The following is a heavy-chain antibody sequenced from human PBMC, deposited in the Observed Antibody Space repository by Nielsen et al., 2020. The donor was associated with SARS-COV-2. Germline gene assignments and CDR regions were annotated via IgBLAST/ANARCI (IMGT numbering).Heavy chain of an antibody. V-gene: IGHV1-2*04. CDR3: AREYYDYVWGSYRHDAFDI. CDR1: GYTFTGYY. J-gene: IGHJ3*02. Sequence: ASVKVSCKASGYTFTGYYMHWVRQAPGQGLEWMGRINPNSGGTNYAQKFQGWVTMTRDTSISTAYMELSRLRSDDTAVYYCAREYYDYVWGSYRHDAFDIWGQGTMVTVSS. CDR2: INPNSGGT. D-gene: IGHD3-16*02.